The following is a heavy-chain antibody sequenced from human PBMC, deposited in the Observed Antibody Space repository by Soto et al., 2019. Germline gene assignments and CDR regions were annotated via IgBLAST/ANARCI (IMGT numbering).Heavy chain of an antibody. CDR3: ARIKAAAGPPDYYYYGIDV. Sequence: QVTLKESGPVLVKPTETLTLTCTVSGFSLSTARMGVSWIRQPPGKALEGLAHIFSNDEKSYSTSLKSRLTIYMDTAKSQVVLTRTNMDPVDTATYYCARIKAAAGPPDYYYYGIDVWGQGTTVTVSS. CDR1: GFSLSTARMG. J-gene: IGHJ6*02. D-gene: IGHD6-13*01. V-gene: IGHV2-26*01. CDR2: IFSNDEK.